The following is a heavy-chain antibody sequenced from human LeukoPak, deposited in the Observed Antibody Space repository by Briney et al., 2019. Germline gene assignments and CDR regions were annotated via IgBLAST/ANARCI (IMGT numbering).Heavy chain of an antibody. D-gene: IGHD3-10*01. CDR2: INPNSGGT. CDR3: ARVLYGSGSYISEDYYYYYMDV. J-gene: IGHJ6*03. CDR1: GYTFTGYY. V-gene: IGHV1-2*02. Sequence: GASVKVSCKASGYTFTGYYMHWVRQAPGQGLEWMGWINPNSGGTNYAQKFQGRVTMTRDTSISTAYMELSRLRSDDTAVYYCARVLYGSGSYISEDYYYYYMDVWGKGTTVTVSS.